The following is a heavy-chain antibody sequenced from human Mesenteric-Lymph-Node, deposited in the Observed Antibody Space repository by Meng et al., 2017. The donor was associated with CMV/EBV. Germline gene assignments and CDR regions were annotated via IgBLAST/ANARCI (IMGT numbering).Heavy chain of an antibody. CDR1: GFTFSPYW. Sequence: GESLKISCAASGFTFSPYWMHWVRQVPGKGLVWVSRITGDGNSINYADSVKGRFTISRDNAKNTVFLQMNSLRAEDTAVYYCGRGGALAIDSWGQGTLVTVSS. CDR3: GRGGALAIDS. CDR2: ITGDGNSI. J-gene: IGHJ4*02. V-gene: IGHV3-74*01. D-gene: IGHD4/OR15-4a*01.